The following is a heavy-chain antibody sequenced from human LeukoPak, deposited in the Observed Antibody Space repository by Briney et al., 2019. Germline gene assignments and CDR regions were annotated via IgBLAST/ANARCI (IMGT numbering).Heavy chain of an antibody. V-gene: IGHV3-30*18. J-gene: IGHJ4*02. CDR3: AKDSLVYYDFWSGYLDY. CDR1: GFTFIGYW. Sequence: GGSLRLSCAASGFTFIGYWISWVRQAPGKGLEWVQPISYDGGNKYYADSVKGRFTISRDNSKNTLHLQMNSLRAEHTAVYYCAKDSLVYYDFWSGYLDYWGQGTLVTVSS. D-gene: IGHD3-3*01. CDR2: ISYDGGNK.